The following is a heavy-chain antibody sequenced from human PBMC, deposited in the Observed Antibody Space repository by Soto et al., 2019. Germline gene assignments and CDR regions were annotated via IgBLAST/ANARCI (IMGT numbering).Heavy chain of an antibody. V-gene: IGHV3-23*01. Sequence: GSLRLSCAASGFTFSSFAMTWVRQAPGKGLEWVSGISASGGSTYYVDSVKGQFTIYRDNSKDTLSLQMNSLRAEDTAIYYCARAKTTTIRAFDIWGRGTMVPSPQ. CDR2: ISASGGST. J-gene: IGHJ3*02. CDR1: GFTFSSFA. D-gene: IGHD1-1*01. CDR3: ARAKTTTIRAFDI.